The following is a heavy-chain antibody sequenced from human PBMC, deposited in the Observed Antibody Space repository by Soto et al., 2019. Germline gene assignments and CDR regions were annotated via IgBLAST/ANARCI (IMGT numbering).Heavy chain of an antibody. J-gene: IGHJ6*03. CDR1: GYTFTSYA. D-gene: IGHD1-7*01. CDR2: INAGNGNT. CDR3: ARDKMKMLELRVYYYMDV. Sequence: GASVKVSCKASGYTFTSYAMHWVRQAPGQRLEWMGWINAGNGNTKYSQKFQGRVTITRDTSASTAYMELSSLRSEDTAVYYCARDKMKMLELRVYYYMDVWAKGPRSPSP. V-gene: IGHV1-3*01.